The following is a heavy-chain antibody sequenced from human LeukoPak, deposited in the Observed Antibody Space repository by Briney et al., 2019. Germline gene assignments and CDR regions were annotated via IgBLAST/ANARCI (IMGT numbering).Heavy chain of an antibody. V-gene: IGHV1-18*01. CDR3: ARESNYYDSSGHVYYGMDV. J-gene: IGHJ6*02. D-gene: IGHD3-22*01. CDR1: RYTFTTYG. CDR2: ISGNNGNT. Sequence: ASVKVSCKASRYTFTTYGITWVRQAPGQGLEWMGWISGNNGNTKYAQKLQGRVTMTTDTSTSTAYMELRSLRSDDTAVYYCARESNYYDSSGHVYYGMDVWGQGTTVTVSS.